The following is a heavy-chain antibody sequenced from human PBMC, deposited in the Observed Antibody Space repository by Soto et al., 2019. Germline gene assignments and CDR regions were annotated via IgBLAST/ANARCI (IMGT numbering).Heavy chain of an antibody. CDR2: IYPRDSET. CDR1: GYSFTSYW. V-gene: IGHV5-51*01. D-gene: IGHD2-15*01. J-gene: IGHJ4*02. Sequence: GESLKISCRGSGYSFTSYWIAWVRQVPGKGFEWVGIIYPRDSETRPSPSMQGRVTMSADRSTSTAYLEWSSLKASDSAMYYCAKQVRSDGPGDSWGQGTLVTVSS. CDR3: AKQVRSDGPGDS.